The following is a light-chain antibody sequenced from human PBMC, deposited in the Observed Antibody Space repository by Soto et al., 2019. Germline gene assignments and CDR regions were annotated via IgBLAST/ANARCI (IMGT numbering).Light chain of an antibody. Sequence: EIVLTQSPATLSLSPGERATLSCRASQSVSSYLAWYQQKPGQAPRLLIYDASNRATGIPVKFSGSGSGTDFTLTISSLDPKAFAGYYCLQPSNSAPYTFGQGTKLEIK. CDR3: LQPSNSAPYT. J-gene: IGKJ2*01. CDR2: DAS. CDR1: QSVSSY. V-gene: IGKV3-11*01.